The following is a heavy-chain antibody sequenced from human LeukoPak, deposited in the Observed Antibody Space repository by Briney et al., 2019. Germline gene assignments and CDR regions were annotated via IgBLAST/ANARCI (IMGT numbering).Heavy chain of an antibody. CDR2: IYYSGST. V-gene: IGHV4-39*01. J-gene: IGHJ4*02. CDR1: GGSISSSSYY. CDR3: ARHGAASFDY. D-gene: IGHD2-15*01. Sequence: SEALSLTCTVSGGSISSSSYYWGWIRQPPGKGLEWIGSIYYSGSTYYNPSLKSRVTISVDTSKNQFSLKLSSVTAADTAVYYCARHGAASFDYWGQGTLVTVSS.